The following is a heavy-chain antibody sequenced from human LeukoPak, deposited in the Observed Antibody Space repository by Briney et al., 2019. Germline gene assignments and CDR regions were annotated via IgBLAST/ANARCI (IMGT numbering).Heavy chain of an antibody. CDR2: IYYSGST. CDR1: GGSISSYY. D-gene: IGHD5-18*01. CDR3: ARHVYSYGYGPFSLDY. V-gene: IGHV4-59*08. Sequence: SETLSLTCTVSGGSISSYYWSWIRQPPGKGLGWIGYIYYSGSTNHNPSLKSRVTISVDTSKNQFSLKLSSVTAADTAVYYCARHVYSYGYGPFSLDYWGQGTLVTVSS. J-gene: IGHJ4*02.